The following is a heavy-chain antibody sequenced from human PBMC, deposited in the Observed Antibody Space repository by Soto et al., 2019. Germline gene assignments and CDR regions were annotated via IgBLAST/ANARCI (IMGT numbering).Heavy chain of an antibody. CDR3: ARVSDSSGFDY. V-gene: IGHV4-31*03. Sequence: SETLSLTCTVSGGSISSGGYYWSWIRQHPGKGLEWIGYIYYSGSTYYNPSLKSRVTISVDTSKNQFSLKLSSVTAADTAVHYCARVSDSSGFDYWGQGTLVTVSS. CDR2: IYYSGST. CDR1: GGSISSGGYY. J-gene: IGHJ4*02. D-gene: IGHD3-22*01.